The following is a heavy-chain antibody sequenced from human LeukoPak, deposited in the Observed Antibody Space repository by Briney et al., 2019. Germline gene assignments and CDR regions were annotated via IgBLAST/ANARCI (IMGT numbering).Heavy chain of an antibody. J-gene: IGHJ4*02. Sequence: SETLSLTCTVSGGSISSYYWSWIRQPPGKGLEWIGYIYYSGSTNYNPSLKSRVTISVDTSKNQFSLKLSSLTAADTAVYYCARLDSSSWEVYFDYWGQGTLVTVSS. CDR1: GGSISSYY. D-gene: IGHD6-13*01. V-gene: IGHV4-59*08. CDR2: IYYSGST. CDR3: ARLDSSSWEVYFDY.